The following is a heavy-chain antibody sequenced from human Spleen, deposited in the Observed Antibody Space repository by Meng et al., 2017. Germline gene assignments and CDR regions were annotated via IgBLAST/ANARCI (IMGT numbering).Heavy chain of an antibody. CDR3: ARGFNGGNSGAFGY. CDR2: ISTSGNTI. Sequence: QVQLVDSGGGWVEPGGSLRLSCAASGFTFSDYYMSWLRQAPGKGLEWISYISTSGNTIYYTDSVKGRFAISSDNAKNSLYLQMSSLRAEDTAVYYCARGFNGGNSGAFGYWGQGTLVTVSS. V-gene: IGHV3-11*01. J-gene: IGHJ4*02. D-gene: IGHD4-23*01. CDR1: GFTFSDYY.